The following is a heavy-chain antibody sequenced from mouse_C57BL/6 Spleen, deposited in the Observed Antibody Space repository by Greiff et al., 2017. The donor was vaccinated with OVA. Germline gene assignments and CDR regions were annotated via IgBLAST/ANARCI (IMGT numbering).Heavy chain of an antibody. V-gene: IGHV5-17*01. D-gene: IGHD2-4*01. CDR3: ARGDDYDKNFDY. CDR2: ISSGSSTI. Sequence: DVKLVESGGGLVKPGGSLKLSCAASGLTFSDYGMHWVRQAPEKGLEWVAYISSGSSTIYYADTVKGRFTISRDNTKNTLFLHMTSLRSEDTAMYYCARGDDYDKNFDYWGQGTTLTVSS. J-gene: IGHJ2*01. CDR1: GLTFSDYG.